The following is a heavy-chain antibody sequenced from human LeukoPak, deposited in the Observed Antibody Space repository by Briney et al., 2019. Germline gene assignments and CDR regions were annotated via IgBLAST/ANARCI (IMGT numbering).Heavy chain of an antibody. J-gene: IGHJ4*02. V-gene: IGHV3-21*01. CDR1: GFTFSSYS. Sequence: GGSLRLSCARSGFTFSSYSMNWVRQAPGKGLEWVSSISSSSSYIYYADSMKGRFTISRDNAKNSLYLQMNSLRAEDTAVYYCARGWIFGANGVSHFDYWGQGTLVTVSS. D-gene: IGHD3-3*01. CDR3: ARGWIFGANGVSHFDY. CDR2: ISSSSSYI.